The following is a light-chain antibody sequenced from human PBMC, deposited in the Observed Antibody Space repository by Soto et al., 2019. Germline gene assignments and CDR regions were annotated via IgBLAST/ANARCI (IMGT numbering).Light chain of an antibody. CDR2: VND. CDR1: TSNIGENT. V-gene: IGLV1-44*01. Sequence: QSALTQPPSVSGTLGQGVTLSCSGSTSNIGENTVGWFQQLPGTAPKVLIYVNDKRPSGVPDRFSGSKSGTSASLAISGLQSGDEVDYYCASRDGSLSGTVSGARTQLTVL. J-gene: IGLJ1*01. CDR3: ASRDGSLSGTV.